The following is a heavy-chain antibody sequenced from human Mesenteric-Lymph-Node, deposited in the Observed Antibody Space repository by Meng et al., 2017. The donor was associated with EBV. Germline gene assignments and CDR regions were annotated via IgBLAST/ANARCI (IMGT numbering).Heavy chain of an antibody. CDR2: INPNSGDT. D-gene: IGHD2-2*01. CDR1: GYTFTGYY. J-gene: IGHJ4*02. CDR3: ATLPAASTPHFSA. V-gene: IGHV1-2*04. Sequence: QVQLVQSGAEVKKPGASVKVSCTASGYTFTGYYLHWVRQAPGQGLEWMGWINPNSGDTNYAQKFQGWVTMTRDTSINTAYMELSSLRSDATAVYYCATLPAASTPHFSAWGQGTLVTVSS.